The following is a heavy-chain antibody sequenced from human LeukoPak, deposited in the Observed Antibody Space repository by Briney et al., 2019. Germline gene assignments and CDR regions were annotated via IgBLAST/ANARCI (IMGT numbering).Heavy chain of an antibody. Sequence: SESMSLTCTVSGGSISRYYWSWMRQPPGKGLEWIGYIYYSGSTNYNPSLKSRVTISVDTSKNQFSLKLSSVTAADTAVYYCARDSYGGDAFDIWGQGTIVTVSS. D-gene: IGHD3-10*01. J-gene: IGHJ3*02. CDR1: GGSISRYY. CDR3: ARDSYGGDAFDI. V-gene: IGHV4-59*01. CDR2: IYYSGST.